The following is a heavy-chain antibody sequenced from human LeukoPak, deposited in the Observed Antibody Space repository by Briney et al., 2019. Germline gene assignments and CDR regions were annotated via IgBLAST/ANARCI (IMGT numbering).Heavy chain of an antibody. CDR2: ITSDSVTM. CDR1: GFTFSSYS. D-gene: IGHD4-11*01. J-gene: IGHJ5*02. Sequence: GGSLRLSCAASGFTFSSYSMNWVRQAPGQGLEWVSYITSDSVTMFYADSVKGRFTASRYNAENSMYLQMNSLRAEDTAVYYCARVALRPIDYSNPEFDPWGQGTLVTVSS. CDR3: ARVALRPIDYSNPEFDP. V-gene: IGHV3-48*01.